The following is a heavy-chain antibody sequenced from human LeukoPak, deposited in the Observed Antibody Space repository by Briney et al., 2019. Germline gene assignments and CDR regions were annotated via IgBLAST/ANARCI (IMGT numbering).Heavy chain of an antibody. V-gene: IGHV4-59*01. Sequence: KPSETLSLTCSVSGGSMSSYYWSWIRQPPGKGLEWIGYIYYSVSTNYNPSLKSRVTISVDTSKNQFSLNLSSVTAADTAVYYCARGLTIYDILTAYYTFPYFDYWGQGTLVTVSS. J-gene: IGHJ4*02. CDR1: GGSMSSYY. CDR2: IYYSVST. D-gene: IGHD3-9*01. CDR3: ARGLTIYDILTAYYTFPYFDY.